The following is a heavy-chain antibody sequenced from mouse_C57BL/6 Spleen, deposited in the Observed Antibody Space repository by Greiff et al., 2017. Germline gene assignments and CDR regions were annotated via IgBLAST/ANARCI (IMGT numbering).Heavy chain of an antibody. V-gene: IGHV1-64*01. D-gene: IGHD4-1*01. CDR1: GYTFTSYW. CDR3: AREGLPGTGY. CDR2: IHPNSGST. J-gene: IGHJ2*01. Sequence: QVQLKQPGAELVKPGASVKLSCKASGYTFTSYWMHWVKQRPGQGLEWIGMIHPNSGSTNYNEKFKSKATLTVDKSSSTAYMQLSSLTSEDSAVYYCAREGLPGTGYWGQGTTLTVSS.